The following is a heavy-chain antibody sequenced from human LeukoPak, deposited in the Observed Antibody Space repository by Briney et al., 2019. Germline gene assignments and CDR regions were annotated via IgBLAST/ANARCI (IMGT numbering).Heavy chain of an antibody. CDR1: GFTFSSYV. V-gene: IGHV3-23*01. D-gene: IGHD5-18*01. CDR3: ARRGYSYGSYYNALDV. J-gene: IGHJ6*02. Sequence: GGSLRLSCAASGFTFSSYVMSWVRQAPGKGLEWFSAISRSGGSTYYADSVKGRFTISRDNSKNTLFLQMNSLRAEDTAVYYCARRGYSYGSYYNALDVWGQGTTVTVSS. CDR2: ISRSGGST.